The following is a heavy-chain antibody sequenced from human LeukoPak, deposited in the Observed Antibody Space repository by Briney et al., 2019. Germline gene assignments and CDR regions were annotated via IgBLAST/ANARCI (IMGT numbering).Heavy chain of an antibody. D-gene: IGHD1-1*01. Sequence: QPGGSLRLSCAASGFTFSSYSMNWVRQAPGKGLEWVAFTRYDGNTKSYADSVKGRFTISRDNSRKSLSLQMDSLRVEDTAVYYCAKRGNADPGYYFDSWGQGTLVTVSS. V-gene: IGHV3-30*02. J-gene: IGHJ4*02. CDR3: AKRGNADPGYYFDS. CDR1: GFTFSSYS. CDR2: TRYDGNTK.